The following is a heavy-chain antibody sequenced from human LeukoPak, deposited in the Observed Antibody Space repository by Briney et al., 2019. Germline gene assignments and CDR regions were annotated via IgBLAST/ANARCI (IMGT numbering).Heavy chain of an antibody. CDR2: IIPIFGTA. J-gene: IGHJ4*02. V-gene: IGHV1-69*13. Sequence: SVKVSCRASGGTFSSYAISWVRQAPGQGLEWMGGIIPIFGTANYAQKFQGRVTITADESTSTAYMELSSLRSEDTAVYYCARGERGYSYGHLDYWGQGTLVTVSS. D-gene: IGHD5-18*01. CDR3: ARGERGYSYGHLDY. CDR1: GGTFSSYA.